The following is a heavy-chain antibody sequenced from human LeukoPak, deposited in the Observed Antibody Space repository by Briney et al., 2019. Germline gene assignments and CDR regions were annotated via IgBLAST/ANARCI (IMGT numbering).Heavy chain of an antibody. CDR3: VKDQAQVYGYFDS. V-gene: IGHV3-30*02. Sequence: GGSLRLSCAASGLTFSNYGMHWVRQAPGKGLEWVAFVYYDGNNKYYAASVKGRFTISRDNSRNSLYVQMNSLRTEDTAVYYCVKDQAQVYGYFDSWGLGTLVTVSS. CDR1: GLTFSNYG. D-gene: IGHD6-6*01. CDR2: VYYDGNNK. J-gene: IGHJ4*02.